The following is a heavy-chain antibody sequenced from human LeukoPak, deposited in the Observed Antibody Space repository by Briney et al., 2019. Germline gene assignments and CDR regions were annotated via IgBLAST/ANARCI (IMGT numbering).Heavy chain of an antibody. CDR3: ARPRYYDSRGRADLGFDY. CDR1: GYSFTSYW. CDR2: IYPGDSDT. D-gene: IGHD3-22*01. Sequence: GESLKISCKGSGYSFTSYWIGWVRQMPGKGLEWMGIIYPGDSDTRYSPSFQGQVTISADKSISTAYLQWSSLKASDTAMYYCARPRYYDSRGRADLGFDYWGQGTLVTVSS. V-gene: IGHV5-51*01. J-gene: IGHJ4*02.